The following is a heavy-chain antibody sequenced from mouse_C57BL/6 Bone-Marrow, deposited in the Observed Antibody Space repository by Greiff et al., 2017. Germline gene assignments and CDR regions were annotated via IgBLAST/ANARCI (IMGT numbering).Heavy chain of an antibody. CDR3: ARSGSYDYVDFDY. J-gene: IGHJ2*01. V-gene: IGHV1-69*01. CDR2: IDPSDSYT. CDR1: GYTFTSYW. Sequence: QVQLQQPGAELVMPGASVKLSCKASGYTFTSYWMHWVKQRPGQGLEWIGEIDPSDSYTNYNQKFKGKSTLTVDKSSSTAYMQLSSLTSEDSAVYYGARSGSYDYVDFDYWGQGTTLTVSS. D-gene: IGHD2-4*01.